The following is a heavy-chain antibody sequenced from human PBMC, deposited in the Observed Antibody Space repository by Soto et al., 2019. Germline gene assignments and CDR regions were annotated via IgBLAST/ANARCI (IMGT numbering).Heavy chain of an antibody. J-gene: IGHJ4*02. CDR1: GYSFAGYW. D-gene: IGHD3-22*01. Sequence: GESLKISCKGSGYSFAGYWITWVRQKPGKGLEWMGRIDPSDSQTYYSPSFRGHATISATKSITTVFLQWSSLRASDTAMYYCARQIYDSDTGPNFQYYFDSWGQGTPVTVSS. CDR2: IDPSDSQT. CDR3: ARQIYDSDTGPNFQYYFDS. V-gene: IGHV5-10-1*01.